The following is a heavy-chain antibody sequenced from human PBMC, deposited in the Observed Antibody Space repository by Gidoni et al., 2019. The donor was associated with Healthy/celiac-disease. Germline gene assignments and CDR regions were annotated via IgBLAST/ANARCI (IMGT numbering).Heavy chain of an antibody. CDR3: ARANDYGVSLFDY. D-gene: IGHD4-17*01. CDR2: IYSGGST. J-gene: IGHJ4*02. Sequence: EVQLVETGGGLIQPGGSLRLSCAASGFTVSSNYLSWVRQAPGQGLEWVSVIYSGGSTYYADSVKCRFTISRDNSKNTLYLRMNSLRSEDTAVYYCARANDYGVSLFDYWGQGTLVTVSS. CDR1: GFTVSSNY. V-gene: IGHV3-53*02.